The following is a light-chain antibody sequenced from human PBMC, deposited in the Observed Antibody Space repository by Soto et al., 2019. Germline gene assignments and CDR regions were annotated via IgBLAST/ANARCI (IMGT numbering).Light chain of an antibody. J-gene: IGLJ2*01. V-gene: IGLV2-14*01. CDR2: EVG. CDR3: SSYTLNTTLV. Sequence: QSALIQPASVSGSPGQWLTISCTGTSSDVGHYNYVSWYQQHPGKAPKLIIYEVGNRPSGVSTRFSASKSGNTASLTISGLQAEDEADYYCSSYTLNTTLVFGGGTKVTVL. CDR1: SSDVGHYNY.